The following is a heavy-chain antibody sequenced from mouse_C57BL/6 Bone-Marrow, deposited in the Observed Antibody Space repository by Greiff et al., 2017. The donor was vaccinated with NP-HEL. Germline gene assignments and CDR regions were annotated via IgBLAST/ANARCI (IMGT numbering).Heavy chain of an antibody. V-gene: IGHV1-64*01. D-gene: IGHD5-1-1*01. Sequence: QVQLQQPGAELVKPGASVKLSCKASGYTFTSYWMHWVKQRPGQGLEWIGMIHPNSGSTNYNEKFKSKATLTVDKSSSTAYMQLSSLRSEDSAVYISARPPTNTGERYYVMESWGEKTPVTVSS. CDR2: IHPNSGST. CDR3: ARPPTNTGERYYVMES. J-gene: IGHJ4*01. CDR1: GYTFTSYW.